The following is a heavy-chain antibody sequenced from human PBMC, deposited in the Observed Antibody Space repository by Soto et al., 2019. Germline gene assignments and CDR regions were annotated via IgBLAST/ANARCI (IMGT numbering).Heavy chain of an antibody. CDR2: ISGSGGST. Sequence: EVQLLESGGGLVQPGGSLRLSCAASGFTFSSNAMSWVRQAPGKGLEWVSAISGSGGSTYYADSVKGRFTISRDNSKNLMYLQINSLRAEETAVYYCAKGRIYSTYFDYWGQGTLVTVSS. CDR3: AKGRIYSTYFDY. J-gene: IGHJ4*02. CDR1: GFTFSSNA. V-gene: IGHV3-23*01. D-gene: IGHD4-4*01.